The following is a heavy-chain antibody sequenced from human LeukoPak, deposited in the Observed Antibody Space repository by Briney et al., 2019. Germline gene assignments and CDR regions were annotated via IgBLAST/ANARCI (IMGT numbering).Heavy chain of an antibody. CDR1: GGSISSSNW. Sequence: SETLSLTCAVSGGSISSSNWWSWVRQPPGKGLEWIGEIYHSGSTNYNPSLKSRVTISVDKSKNQFSLKLSSVTAADTAVYYCARTPPGMLPYWYFDLWGRGTLVTVSS. CDR2: IYHSGST. J-gene: IGHJ2*01. D-gene: IGHD2-8*01. CDR3: ARTPPGMLPYWYFDL. V-gene: IGHV4-4*02.